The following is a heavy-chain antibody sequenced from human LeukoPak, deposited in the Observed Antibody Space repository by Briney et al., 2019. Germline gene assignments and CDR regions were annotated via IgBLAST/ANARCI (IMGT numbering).Heavy chain of an antibody. D-gene: IGHD3-3*01. Sequence: GGSLRLSCTASGFTFGDYAMSWFRQAPGKGLEWVGFIRSKAYGGTTEYAASVKGRFTISRDDSKSIAYLQTNSLKTEDTAVYYCTRVSGYYDFWSGYYTRWFDPWGQGTLVTVSS. J-gene: IGHJ5*02. CDR2: IRSKAYGGTT. CDR1: GFTFGDYA. CDR3: TRVSGYYDFWSGYYTRWFDP. V-gene: IGHV3-49*03.